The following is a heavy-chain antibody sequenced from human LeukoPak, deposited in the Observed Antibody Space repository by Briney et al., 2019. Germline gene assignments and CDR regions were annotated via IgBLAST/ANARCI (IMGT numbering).Heavy chain of an antibody. D-gene: IGHD6-19*01. Sequence: SVKVSCKASGGTFGSYAISWVRQAPGQGLEWMGGIIPIFGTANYAQKFQGRVTITADESTSTAYMELSSLRSEDTAVYYCARGDSGWYSFDYWGQGTLVTVSS. CDR3: ARGDSGWYSFDY. CDR2: IIPIFGTA. V-gene: IGHV1-69*13. CDR1: GGTFGSYA. J-gene: IGHJ4*02.